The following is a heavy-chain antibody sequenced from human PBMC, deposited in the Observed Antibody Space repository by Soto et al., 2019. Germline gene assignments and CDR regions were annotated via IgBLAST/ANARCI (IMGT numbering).Heavy chain of an antibody. CDR1: GYSISSGYY. Sequence: SETLSLTYSVSGYSISSGYYWGWIRQPPGKGLEWIGDVDYSGTAYFSPSLATRVTFHVDTSKNQFSLTLYSVTAADTAVYYCARITGRHLDYWGQGILVTVSS. V-gene: IGHV4-38-2*01. D-gene: IGHD1-20*01. CDR2: VDYSGTA. CDR3: ARITGRHLDY. J-gene: IGHJ4*02.